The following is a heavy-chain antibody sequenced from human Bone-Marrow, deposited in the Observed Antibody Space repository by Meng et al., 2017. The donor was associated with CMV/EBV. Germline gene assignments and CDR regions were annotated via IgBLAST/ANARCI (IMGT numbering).Heavy chain of an antibody. CDR2: ISSSSSCI. CDR1: GFTFSNYS. Sequence: GGSLKISCAASGFTFSNYSMSWVRQAPGKGLEWVSSISSSSSCIYYADSVKGRFTISRDNAKNSLYLQMNKLGAEDTAVYYCASSNGLFWSGSFQHWGQGTLVTVSS. J-gene: IGHJ1*01. V-gene: IGHV3-21*01. CDR3: ASSNGLFWSGSFQH. D-gene: IGHD3-3*01.